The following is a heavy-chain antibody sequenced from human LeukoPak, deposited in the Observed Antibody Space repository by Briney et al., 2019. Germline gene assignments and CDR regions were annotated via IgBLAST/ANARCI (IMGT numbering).Heavy chain of an antibody. Sequence: GRSLRLSCAASRFTFSDYYMSWIRQAPGKGLEWVSYISRNGDTIFYADSVKGRFTISRDNGKNSLYLQMKRLRAEDTAVYYCARGCINFDYWGQGTLVTVSS. J-gene: IGHJ4*02. V-gene: IGHV3-11*01. CDR2: ISRNGDTI. CDR3: ARGCINFDY. D-gene: IGHD2-15*01. CDR1: RFTFSDYY.